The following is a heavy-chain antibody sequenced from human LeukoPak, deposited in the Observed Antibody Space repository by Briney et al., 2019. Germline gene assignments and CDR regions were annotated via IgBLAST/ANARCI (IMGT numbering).Heavy chain of an antibody. CDR2: IKSDGSST. CDR3: SRDSLTSCGGDCYSGLDV. V-gene: IGHV3-74*01. D-gene: IGHD2-21*02. Sequence: GGSLRLSCAASGFTFSNYWMHWVRQAPGEALMWVSRIKSDGSSTTYADSVKGRFTISRDNAKNTLYLQMNSLRAEDTAVYYCSRDSLTSCGGDCYSGLDVWGQGTTVTVSS. J-gene: IGHJ6*02. CDR1: GFTFSNYW.